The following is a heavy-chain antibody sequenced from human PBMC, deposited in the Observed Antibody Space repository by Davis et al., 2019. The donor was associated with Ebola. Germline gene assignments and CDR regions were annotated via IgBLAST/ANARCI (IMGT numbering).Heavy chain of an antibody. CDR2: ITSDGSST. Sequence: HTGGSLRLSCAASGFTFSTYWMHWVRQVPGKGLVWVSRITSDGSSTFYADSVKGRFTISRDNAKNTLYLQMNSLRAEDTAVYYCTRDQDGTGATSDYWGQGTLVTVSS. J-gene: IGHJ4*02. CDR1: GFTFSTYW. CDR3: TRDQDGTGATSDY. V-gene: IGHV3-74*01. D-gene: IGHD1-26*01.